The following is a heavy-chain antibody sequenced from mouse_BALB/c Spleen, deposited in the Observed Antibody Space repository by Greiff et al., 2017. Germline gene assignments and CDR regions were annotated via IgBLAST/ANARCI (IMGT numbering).Heavy chain of an antibody. CDR2: ISSGSSTI. CDR3: ARFPYGNYAMDY. V-gene: IGHV5-17*02. CDR1: GFTFSSFG. J-gene: IGHJ4*01. D-gene: IGHD2-1*01. Sequence: EVMLVESGGGLVQPGGSRKLSCAASGFTFSSFGMHWVRQAPEKGLEWVAYISSGSSTIYYADTVKGRFTISSDNPKNTLFLQMTSLRSEDTAMYYCARFPYGNYAMDYWGQGTSVTVSS.